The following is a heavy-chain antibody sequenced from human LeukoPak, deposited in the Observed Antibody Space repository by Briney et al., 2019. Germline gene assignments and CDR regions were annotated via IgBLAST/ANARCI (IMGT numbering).Heavy chain of an antibody. J-gene: IGHJ4*02. CDR2: INPSGGST. D-gene: IGHD2-2*01. CDR3: AKVFYPGCSSTSCYPFFVDY. CDR1: GYTFTSYY. Sequence: ASVKVSCKASGYTFTSYYMHWVRQAPGQGLEWMGIINPSGGSTSYAQKFQGRVTMTRDTSTSTVYMELSSLRSEDTAVYYCAKVFYPGCSSTSCYPFFVDYWGQGTLVTVSS. V-gene: IGHV1-46*01.